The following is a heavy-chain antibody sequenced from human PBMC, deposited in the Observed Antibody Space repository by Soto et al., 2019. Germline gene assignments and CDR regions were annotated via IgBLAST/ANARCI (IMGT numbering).Heavy chain of an antibody. D-gene: IGHD2-15*01. CDR3: ISHSPEDMIRT. J-gene: IGHJ4*02. CDR2: IRNKANSYAT. CDR1: GFTFSGSS. V-gene: IGHV3-73*02. Sequence: EVQLVESGGGLVQPGGSLKLSCAASGFTFSGSSVHWVRQASGKGLEWVGRIRNKANSYATAYAASVRGRFTISRDDSKNTAFLKMNSLNTEDTAVYYCISHSPEDMIRTWGQGTLVTVSS.